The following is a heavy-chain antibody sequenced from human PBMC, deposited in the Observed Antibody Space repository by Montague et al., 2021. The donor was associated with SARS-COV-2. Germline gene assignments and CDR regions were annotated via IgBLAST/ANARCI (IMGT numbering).Heavy chain of an antibody. CDR3: ARYTSRMYGSFDY. Sequence: VKPTQTLTLTCTVSGFSLNTNGMGVGWIRQPPGEAPAWLALIYWDDDKRYSPSLKTGLTITKDTSRNQVVLTMTNVDPGDTGTYFCARYTSRMYGSFDYWGQGALVSVSS. CDR1: GFSLNTNGMG. V-gene: IGHV2-5*02. CDR2: IYWDDDK. D-gene: IGHD3-16*02. J-gene: IGHJ4*02.